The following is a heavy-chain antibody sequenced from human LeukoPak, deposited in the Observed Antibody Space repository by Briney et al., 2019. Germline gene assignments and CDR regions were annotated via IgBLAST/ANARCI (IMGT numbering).Heavy chain of an antibody. CDR2: NSGSGGST. D-gene: IGHD3-9*01. Sequence: GGSLRLSCTASGFTFSSYGMSWVRQAPGKGLEWVSTNSGSGGSTYYADSVQGRFTISRDNSKNTLFLQMHGLRVEDTAVYYCAALPTGYQNFDYWGQGTLVTVSS. CDR1: GFTFSSYG. V-gene: IGHV3-23*01. CDR3: AALPTGYQNFDY. J-gene: IGHJ4*02.